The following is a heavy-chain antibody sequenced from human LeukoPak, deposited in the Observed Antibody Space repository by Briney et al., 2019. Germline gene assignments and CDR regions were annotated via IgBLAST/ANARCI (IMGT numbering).Heavy chain of an antibody. J-gene: IGHJ4*02. Sequence: SETLTLTCTVSGGSISSSSYYWGWIRQPPGKGLEWIGSIYYSGSTYYNPSLKSRVTISVDTSKNQFSLKLSSVTAADTAVYYCARHGWVVGAYFDYWGQGTLVTVSS. D-gene: IGHD1-26*01. V-gene: IGHV4-39*01. CDR1: GGSISSSSYY. CDR2: IYYSGST. CDR3: ARHGWVVGAYFDY.